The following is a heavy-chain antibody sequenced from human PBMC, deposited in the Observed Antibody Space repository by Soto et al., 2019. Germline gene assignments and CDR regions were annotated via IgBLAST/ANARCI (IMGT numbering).Heavy chain of an antibody. CDR2: IYYSGST. Sequence: SETLSLTCTVSGGSISSGDYYWSWIRQPPGKGLEWIGYIYYSGSTYYNPSLKSRVTISVDTSKNQFSLKLSSVTAADTAVYYCAREPDTEYDFWGGYDAFDIWGQGTMVTVSS. J-gene: IGHJ3*02. D-gene: IGHD3-3*01. CDR1: GGSISSGDYY. V-gene: IGHV4-30-4*01. CDR3: AREPDTEYDFWGGYDAFDI.